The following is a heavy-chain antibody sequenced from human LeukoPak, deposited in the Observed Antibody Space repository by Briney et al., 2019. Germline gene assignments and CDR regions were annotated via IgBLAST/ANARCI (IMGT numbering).Heavy chain of an antibody. J-gene: IGHJ1*01. CDR1: GYTLTELS. CDR2: FDPEDGET. Sequence: GASVEVSCKVSGYTLTELSMHWVRQAPGKGLEWMGGFDPEDGETIYAQKFQGRVTMTEDTSTDTAYMELSSLRSEDTAVYYCATDPYSSGWLYFQHWGQGTLVTVSS. CDR3: ATDPYSSGWLYFQH. D-gene: IGHD6-19*01. V-gene: IGHV1-24*01.